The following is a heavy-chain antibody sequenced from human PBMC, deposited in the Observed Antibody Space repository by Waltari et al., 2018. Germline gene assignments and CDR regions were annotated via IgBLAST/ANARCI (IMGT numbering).Heavy chain of an antibody. V-gene: IGHV2-5*02. J-gene: IGHJ5*02. D-gene: IGHD5-18*01. CDR1: GFSLPPPGVG. CDR3: AHWKSWGSAMFT. CDR2: IYWDDDE. Sequence: QITLKESGLTLVKPTQTLTLPCPFSGFSLPPPGVGVGWIRQPPEKALEWLALIYWDDDERYSPSLKTRLTITKDTSKNQVVLTMTNVDPVDTATYYCAHWKSWGSAMFTWGQGTQVTVSS.